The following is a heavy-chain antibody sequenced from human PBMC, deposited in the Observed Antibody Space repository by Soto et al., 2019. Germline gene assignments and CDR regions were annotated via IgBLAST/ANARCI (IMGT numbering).Heavy chain of an antibody. D-gene: IGHD2-8*01. V-gene: IGHV3-15*01. Sequence: PGGSLRLSCAASGFTFSNAGMSWVRQAPGKGLEWVGRIKSKTDGGTTDYAAPVKGRFTISRDDSKNTLYLQMNSLKTEDTAVYYCTTDSALMVYAIWGQGTLVTVSS. J-gene: IGHJ4*02. CDR3: TTDSALMVYAI. CDR1: GFTFSNAG. CDR2: IKSKTDGGTT.